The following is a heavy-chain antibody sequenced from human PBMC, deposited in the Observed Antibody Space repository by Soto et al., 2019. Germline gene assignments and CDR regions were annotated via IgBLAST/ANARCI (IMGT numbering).Heavy chain of an antibody. D-gene: IGHD3-10*01. CDR3: ARAQTYYYGSGSLFDP. CDR1: GGSISSGGYY. V-gene: IGHV4-31*03. J-gene: IGHJ5*02. Sequence: PSETLSLTCTVSGGSISSGGYYWSWIRQRPGKGLEWIGYIYYSGSTYYNPSLKSRVTISVDTSKNQFSLKLSSVTAADTAVYYCARAQTYYYGSGSLFDPWGQGTLLTVSS. CDR2: IYYSGST.